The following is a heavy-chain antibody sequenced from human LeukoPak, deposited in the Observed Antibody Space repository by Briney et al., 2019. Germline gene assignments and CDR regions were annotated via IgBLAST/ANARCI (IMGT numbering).Heavy chain of an antibody. CDR1: GGTFSSYA. D-gene: IGHD1-26*01. V-gene: IGHV1-69*13. CDR2: IIPIFGTA. J-gene: IGHJ3*02. Sequence: SVKVSCKASGGTFSSYAISWVRQAPGQGLEWMGGIIPIFGTANYAQKFQGRVTITADESTSTAYMELSSLRSEDTAVYYCARTTQDGSAFDIWGQGTMVTVSS. CDR3: ARTTQDGSAFDI.